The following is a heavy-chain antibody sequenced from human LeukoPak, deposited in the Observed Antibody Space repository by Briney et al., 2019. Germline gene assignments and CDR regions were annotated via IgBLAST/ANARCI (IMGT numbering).Heavy chain of an antibody. CDR1: GFTFRNYS. J-gene: IGHJ4*02. Sequence: PGGSLRLSCAASGFTFRNYSLNWVRQAPGKGLEWVGRTKNKANNYNTEYAASVKGRFTISRDDSKNSLYLQMNSLKTEDTAVYYCARVARFDSIDYWGQGTLVTVSS. CDR2: TKNKANNYNT. D-gene: IGHD3-9*01. CDR3: ARVARFDSIDY. V-gene: IGHV3-72*01.